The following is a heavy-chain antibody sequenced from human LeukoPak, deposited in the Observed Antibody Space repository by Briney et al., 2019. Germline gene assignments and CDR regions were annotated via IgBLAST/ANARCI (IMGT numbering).Heavy chain of an antibody. Sequence: PSETLSLTCTVSGGSISSGGYYWSWIRQPPGKGLEWIGYISYSGSTNYNPSLKSRVTISVDTSKNQFSLKLSSVTAADTAIYYCARLYSSSLGRVFDYWGQGTLVTVSS. CDR2: ISYSGST. CDR1: GGSISSGGYY. D-gene: IGHD6-13*01. V-gene: IGHV4-61*08. J-gene: IGHJ4*02. CDR3: ARLYSSSLGRVFDY.